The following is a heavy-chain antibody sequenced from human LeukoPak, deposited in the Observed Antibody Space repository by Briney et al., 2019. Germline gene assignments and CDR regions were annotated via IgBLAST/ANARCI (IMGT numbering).Heavy chain of an antibody. V-gene: IGHV4-39*07. CDR3: ARVTYYYGSGSYTSSAPFDY. J-gene: IGHJ4*02. CDR2: IYYSGST. CDR1: GGSISSSSYY. D-gene: IGHD3-10*01. Sequence: SETLSLTCTVSGGSISSSSYYWGWIRQPPGKGLEWIGSIYYSGSTYYNPSLKSRVTISVDTSKNQFSLKLSSVTAADTAVYYCARVTYYYGSGSYTSSAPFDYWGQGTLVTVSS.